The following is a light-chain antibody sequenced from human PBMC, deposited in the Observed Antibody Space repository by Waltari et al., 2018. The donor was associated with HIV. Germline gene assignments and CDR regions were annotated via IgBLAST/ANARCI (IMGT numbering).Light chain of an antibody. J-gene: IGKJ1*01. V-gene: IGKV3-15*01. CDR3: QQYKTWPLT. CDR1: QNVFGD. CDR2: GAS. Sequence: ETVMTQSPGTLSVSPGGRATLSCRASQNVFGDLAWYHQKPGQPPRLLIFGASKRATGVPARFSGSGSGTEFTLTITSLQSEDYGLYHCQQYKTWPLTFGQGTRVEIK.